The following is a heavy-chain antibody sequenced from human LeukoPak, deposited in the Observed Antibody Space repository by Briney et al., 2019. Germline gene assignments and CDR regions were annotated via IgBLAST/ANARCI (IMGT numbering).Heavy chain of an antibody. CDR3: ARAGLGSYYGRYYFDY. CDR1: GGSISSTSYY. V-gene: IGHV4-39*01. D-gene: IGHD1-26*01. CDR2: IYYSGNT. J-gene: IGHJ4*02. Sequence: PSETLSLTCTVSGGSISSTSYYWGWIRQPPGKGLEWIGSIYYSGNTYYNPSLKSRVTISVDTSKNQFSLKLSSVTAADPAVYYCARAGLGSYYGRYYFDYWGQGTLVTVSS.